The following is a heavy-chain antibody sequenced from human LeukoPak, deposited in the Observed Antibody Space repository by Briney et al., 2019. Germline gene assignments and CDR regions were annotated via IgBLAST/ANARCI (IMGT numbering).Heavy chain of an antibody. CDR2: ISPDGSNK. CDR1: GFTFSSYV. CDR3: ARALGVGSFYYGMDV. Sequence: GGSLRLSCAVSGFTFSSYVIHWVRQAPDKGLELVAAISPDGSNKKYADSVRGRFTISRDNSENTLYPQMNSLRPEDTAVYYCARALGVGSFYYGMDVWGQGTTVTVSS. D-gene: IGHD2-15*01. V-gene: IGHV3-30*03. J-gene: IGHJ6*01.